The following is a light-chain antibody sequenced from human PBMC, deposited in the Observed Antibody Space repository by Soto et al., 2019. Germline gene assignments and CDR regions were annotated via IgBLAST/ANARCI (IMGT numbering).Light chain of an antibody. CDR3: QSYDSNNWV. J-gene: IGLJ3*02. CDR2: EDN. CDR1: SGSIASNY. V-gene: IGLV6-57*02. Sequence: NFMLTQPHSVSEPPGKTVTISCTGSSGSIASNYVQWYQQRPGSAPTTVIYEDNRRPSGVPDRFSGSIDNSSNSASLTISGLKTEDEADYYCQSYDSNNWVFGGGTKVTVL.